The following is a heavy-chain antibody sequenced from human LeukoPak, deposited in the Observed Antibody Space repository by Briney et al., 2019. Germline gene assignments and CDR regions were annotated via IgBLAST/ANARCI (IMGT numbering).Heavy chain of an antibody. Sequence: SETLSVTCTGSGGYISSFHWRRSWQPPGQGLEWIGYIYYSGSTNYNSSLKSRVTISVDTSKNQFSLKLTSVTAADTAVYYCARDPGLATSGMDVWGQGTTVTVSS. CDR2: IYYSGST. V-gene: IGHV4-59*01. D-gene: IGHD5-12*01. J-gene: IGHJ6*02. CDR1: GGYISSFH. CDR3: ARDPGLATSGMDV.